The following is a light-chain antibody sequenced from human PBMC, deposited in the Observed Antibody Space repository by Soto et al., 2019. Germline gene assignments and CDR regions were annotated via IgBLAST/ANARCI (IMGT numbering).Light chain of an antibody. CDR3: QQRMIWPPIT. CDR2: DAS. V-gene: IGKV3-11*01. J-gene: IGKJ5*01. Sequence: VLTQSPATLSLSPGERATLSCRTSQSVSSYLAWYQQKPGQAPRLLIYDASNRATGIPARFSGSGSGTDFTLTISRLEPEDFAVYYCQQRMIWPPITFGQGTRLEIK. CDR1: QSVSSY.